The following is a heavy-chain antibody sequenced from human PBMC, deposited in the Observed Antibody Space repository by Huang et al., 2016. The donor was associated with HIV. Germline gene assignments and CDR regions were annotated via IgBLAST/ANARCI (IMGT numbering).Heavy chain of an antibody. CDR1: GGSISSGSYY. V-gene: IGHV4-61*09. D-gene: IGHD3-22*01. Sequence: QLRLQESGPGLVKPSQTLSLTCAVSGGSISSGSYYWGWIRQPAGKGLEWIGHIDSSGGANYNPSLKSRLTMSVDTSKNQFSLRLRSVTAADTAMYYCARSFDSSAYPDYWGQGALVTVSP. CDR2: IDSSGGA. J-gene: IGHJ4*02. CDR3: ARSFDSSAYPDY.